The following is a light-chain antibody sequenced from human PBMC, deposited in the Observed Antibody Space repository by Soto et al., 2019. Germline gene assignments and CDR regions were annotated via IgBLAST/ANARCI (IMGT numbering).Light chain of an antibody. CDR2: KVS. V-gene: IGKV2-30*01. CDR1: QILVYSDGDTY. J-gene: IGKJ1*01. Sequence: IVITHSPLSLPVTLVHPASISFMSSQILVYSDGDTYLDWFQQRPGQSPRRLIYKVSNRDSGVPDRFSGSGSGKDFTLTISRLEPEDFAVYYCKQYGSSGKFGQGTKVDIK. CDR3: KQYGSSGK.